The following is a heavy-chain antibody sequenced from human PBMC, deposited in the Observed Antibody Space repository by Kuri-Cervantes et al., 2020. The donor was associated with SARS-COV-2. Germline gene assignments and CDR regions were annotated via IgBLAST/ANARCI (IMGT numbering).Heavy chain of an antibody. D-gene: IGHD3-16*02. Sequence: GGSLRLSCAASGFTFSSYAMHWVRQAPGKGLEWVAVISYDGSNKYYADSVKGRFTISRDNSKNTLYLQMNSLRAEDTAVYYCARGKKRSFYYYYMDVWGKGTTVTVSS. V-gene: IGHV3-30*07. CDR3: ARGKKRSFYYYYMDV. J-gene: IGHJ6*03. CDR2: ISYDGSNK. CDR1: GFTFSSYA.